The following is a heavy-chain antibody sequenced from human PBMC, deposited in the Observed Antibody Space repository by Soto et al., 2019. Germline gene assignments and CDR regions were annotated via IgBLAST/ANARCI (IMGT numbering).Heavy chain of an antibody. D-gene: IGHD3-22*01. V-gene: IGHV3-74*01. J-gene: IGHJ4*02. CDR1: AFTFKNHW. Sequence: PGGSLRLSCAASAFTFKNHWMHWVRQVPGKGPVWVSRINGDGSFTSYADAVKGRFTISRDNAKNTLSLQMNSLRAEDTAVYYCAREIYEDYDSSRFDHWGQGNLVTVS. CDR3: AREIYEDYDSSRFDH. CDR2: INGDGSFT.